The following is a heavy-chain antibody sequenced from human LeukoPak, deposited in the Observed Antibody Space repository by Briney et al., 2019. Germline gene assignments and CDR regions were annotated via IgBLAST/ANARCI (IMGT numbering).Heavy chain of an antibody. V-gene: IGHV4-4*07. CDR2: IYTSGST. D-gene: IGHD5-12*01. CDR3: ARVGYSGYDPYYFDY. CDR1: GGSISSYY. Sequence: SETLSLTCTVSGGSISSYYWSWIRQPAGKGLEWIGRIYTSGSTNYNSSLKSRVTMSVDTSKNQFSLKLSSVTAADTAVYYCARVGYSGYDPYYFDYWGQGTLVTVSS. J-gene: IGHJ4*02.